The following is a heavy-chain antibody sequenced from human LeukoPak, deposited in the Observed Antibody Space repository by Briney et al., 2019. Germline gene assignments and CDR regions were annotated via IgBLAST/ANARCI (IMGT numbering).Heavy chain of an antibody. D-gene: IGHD3-16*01. CDR2: IIPIFGTA. CDR3: AKGEREVLWAFDI. V-gene: IGHV1-69*01. CDR1: GGTFSSYA. J-gene: IGHJ3*02. Sequence: PSASVKVSCKASGGTFSSYAISWVRQAPGQGLEWMGGIIPIFGTANYAQKFQGRVTITADESTSTAYMELSSLRSEDTAVYYCAKGEREVLWAFDIWGQGTMVTVSS.